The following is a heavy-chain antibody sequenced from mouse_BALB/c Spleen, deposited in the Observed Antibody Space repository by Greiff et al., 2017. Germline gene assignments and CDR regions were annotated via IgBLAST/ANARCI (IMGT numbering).Heavy chain of an antibody. CDR1: GDSITSCY. J-gene: IGHJ4*01. Sequence: EVQLQQSGPSLVKPSQTLSLTCSVTGDSITSCYWNWVRKFPGNKLEYMGYISYSGSTYYNPSLKSRISITRDTSKNQYYLQLNSVTTEDTATYYCARKGGNYAMDYWGQGTSVTVSS. V-gene: IGHV3-8*02. CDR2: ISYSGST. CDR3: ARKGGNYAMDY.